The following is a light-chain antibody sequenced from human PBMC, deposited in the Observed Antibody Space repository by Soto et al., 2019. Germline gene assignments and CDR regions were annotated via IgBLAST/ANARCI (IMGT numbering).Light chain of an antibody. CDR3: QSYDSSLSGWV. J-gene: IGLJ3*02. V-gene: IGLV2-14*01. CDR1: DSDVGGYNF. Sequence: QSALTQPASVSGSPGQSITISCTGTDSDVGGYNFVSWYQQHPGKAPKLMIYGVTNRPSGVPDRFSGSKSGTSASLAITGLQAEDEADYYCQSYDSSLSGWVFGGGTQLTVL. CDR2: GVT.